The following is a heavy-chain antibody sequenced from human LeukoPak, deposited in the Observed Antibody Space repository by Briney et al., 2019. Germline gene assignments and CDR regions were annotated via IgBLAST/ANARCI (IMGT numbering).Heavy chain of an antibody. D-gene: IGHD6-19*01. CDR3: ARGDEVSGWYSDTRY. J-gene: IGHJ4*02. CDR1: GYSFTSYW. V-gene: IGHV5-51*01. Sequence: GESLKISCKGSGYSFTSYWIGWVRQMPGKGLEWVGIIYPGDSDTRYSPSFQGQVTISGDKSISTAYLQWSSLKASDTAMYYCARGDEVSGWYSDTRYWGQGTLVTVSS. CDR2: IYPGDSDT.